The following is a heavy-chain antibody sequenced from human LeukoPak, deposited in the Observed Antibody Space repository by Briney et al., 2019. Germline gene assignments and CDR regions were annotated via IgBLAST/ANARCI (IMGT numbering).Heavy chain of an antibody. CDR3: ARDLDTAMPLDY. CDR2: IIPILGTA. V-gene: IGHV1-69*13. J-gene: IGHJ4*02. Sequence: SVKVSCKASGGTFSSYAISWVRQAPGQGLEWMGGIIPILGTANYAQKFQGRVTITADESTSTAYMELSSLRSEDTAVYYCARDLDTAMPLDYWGQGTLVTVSS. D-gene: IGHD5-18*01. CDR1: GGTFSSYA.